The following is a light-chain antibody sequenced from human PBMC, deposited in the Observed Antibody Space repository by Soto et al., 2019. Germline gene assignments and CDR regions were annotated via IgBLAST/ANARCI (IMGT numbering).Light chain of an antibody. J-gene: IGKJ4*01. CDR2: DAS. CDR1: QAISRF. Sequence: EIVLTQSPATLSLSPGQRATLSCRASQAISRFLAWYQHKPGQSPRLLIYDASNRATGVPARFSGSGSGTDFTLTISSLESEDFAVYYGQQRGNWPLTFGGGTTVEIK. V-gene: IGKV3-11*01. CDR3: QQRGNWPLT.